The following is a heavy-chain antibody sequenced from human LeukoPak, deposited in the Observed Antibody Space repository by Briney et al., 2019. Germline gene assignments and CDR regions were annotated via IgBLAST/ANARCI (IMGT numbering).Heavy chain of an antibody. CDR2: INHNGEMI. D-gene: IGHD1-14*01. V-gene: IGHV3-23*01. J-gene: IGHJ6*02. Sequence: PGGSLRLSCAASGFTFSSFAMSWVRQAPGKGLEWVSYINHNGEMIFYPDFVKGRFTISRDNSKNTLYLQMNSLRAEDTAVYYCAKENLFVGMDVWGQGTTVTVSS. CDR3: AKENLFVGMDV. CDR1: GFTFSSFA.